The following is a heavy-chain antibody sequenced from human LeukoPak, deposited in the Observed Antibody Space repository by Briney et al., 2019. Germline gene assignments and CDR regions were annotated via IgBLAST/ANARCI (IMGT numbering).Heavy chain of an antibody. CDR2: IGSCDSTI. J-gene: IGHJ4*02. Sequence: GGSLRLSCAATGFTFSHYSMNWVRQAPGRGLEWLSYIGSCDSTIYYADSVRGRFTISRDNSKNTLYLQMNSLRAEDTAVYYCARSKRGGWYRYYFDYWGQGTLVTVSS. CDR1: GFTFSHYS. V-gene: IGHV3-48*01. D-gene: IGHD6-19*01. CDR3: ARSKRGGWYRYYFDY.